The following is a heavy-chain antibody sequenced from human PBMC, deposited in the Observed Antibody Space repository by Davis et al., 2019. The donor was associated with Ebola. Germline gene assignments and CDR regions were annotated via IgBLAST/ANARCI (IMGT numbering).Heavy chain of an antibody. CDR1: GFTFSSYA. J-gene: IGHJ6*02. D-gene: IGHD3-10*01. CDR3: AKHSSGVGRFYYYGMDV. CDR2: ISGSGGST. Sequence: GESLKISCAASGFTFSSYAMSWVRQAPGKGLEWVSAISGSGGSTYYADSVKGRFTISRDNSKNTLYLQMNSLRADDTAVYYCAKHSSGVGRFYYYGMDVWGQGTTVTVSS. V-gene: IGHV3-23*01.